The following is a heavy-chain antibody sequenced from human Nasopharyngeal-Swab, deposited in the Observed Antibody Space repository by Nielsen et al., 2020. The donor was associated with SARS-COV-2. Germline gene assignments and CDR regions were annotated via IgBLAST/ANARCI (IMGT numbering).Heavy chain of an antibody. Sequence: GGSLRLSCAASDFTFISNYMSGVRQAPGKGLGGGPVIYMGGSIYYADSVKGRFTISRDNSKNTLYLQMNSMRAEDTAVYYCARDIYRQKCLLYNYYGMDVWGQATTVTVSS. J-gene: IGHJ6*02. V-gene: IGHV3-53*01. CDR2: IYMGGSI. CDR3: ARDIYRQKCLLYNYYGMDV. CDR1: DFTFISNY. D-gene: IGHD5/OR15-5a*01.